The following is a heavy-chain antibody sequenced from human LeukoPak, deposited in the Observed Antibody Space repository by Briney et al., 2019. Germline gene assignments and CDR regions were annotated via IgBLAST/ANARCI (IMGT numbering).Heavy chain of an antibody. D-gene: IGHD3-16*01. V-gene: IGHV4-34*01. Sequence: SETLSLTCAVYGGSFSGYYWSWIRQPPGKGLEWIGEINHSGSTNYNPSLQSRVTISVDTTKNQLPVKLCTVPAADTAVYYCARGKVWGRNGRYYFDYWGQGTLVTVSS. CDR2: INHSGST. CDR1: GGSFSGYY. J-gene: IGHJ4*02. CDR3: ARGKVWGRNGRYYFDY.